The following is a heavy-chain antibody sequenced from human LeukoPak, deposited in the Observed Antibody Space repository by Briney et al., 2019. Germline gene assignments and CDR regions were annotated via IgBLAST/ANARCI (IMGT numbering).Heavy chain of an antibody. CDR1: GGSISSSNYF. CDR3: VRRYYYDSSNYYYYFDY. CDR2: IYYSGGT. Sequence: SETLSLTCTVSGGSISSSNYFWGWIRQPPGKGLEWIGSIYYSGGTYYNPSLKSRVTISVDTSKNQFSLKLTSVTAADTAAYYCVRRYYYDSSNYYYYFDYWGQGTLVTVSS. V-gene: IGHV4-39*01. J-gene: IGHJ4*02. D-gene: IGHD3-22*01.